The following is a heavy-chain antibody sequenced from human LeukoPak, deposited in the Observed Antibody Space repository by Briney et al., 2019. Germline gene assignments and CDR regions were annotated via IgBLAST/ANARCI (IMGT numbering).Heavy chain of an antibody. D-gene: IGHD3-10*01. Sequence: ASVKVSCKASGYTFTGYYMHWVRQAPGQGLEWMGWIKPNSGGTNYAQKFQGRVTMTRDTSISTAYMELSRLRSDDTAVYYCARMLFTMVRGAITLYGMDVWGQGTTVTVSS. CDR2: IKPNSGGT. J-gene: IGHJ6*02. CDR3: ARMLFTMVRGAITLYGMDV. CDR1: GYTFTGYY. V-gene: IGHV1-2*02.